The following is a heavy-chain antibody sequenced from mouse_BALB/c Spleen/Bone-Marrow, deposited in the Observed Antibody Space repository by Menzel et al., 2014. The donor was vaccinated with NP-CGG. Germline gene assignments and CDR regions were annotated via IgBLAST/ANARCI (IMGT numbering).Heavy chain of an antibody. J-gene: IGHJ3*01. V-gene: IGHV5-6-3*01. CDR2: INSNGGST. Sequence: EVKVVESGGGLVQPGGSLKLSCAASGFTFSSYGMSWVRQTPDKRLELVATINSNGGSTYYPDSVKGRFTISRDNAKNTLYPQMRTQKSEDTAMYYCARDHDYYYGGVWFAYWGQGTLVSVSA. CDR1: GFTFSSYG. D-gene: IGHD2-4*01. CDR3: ARDHDYYYGGVWFAY.